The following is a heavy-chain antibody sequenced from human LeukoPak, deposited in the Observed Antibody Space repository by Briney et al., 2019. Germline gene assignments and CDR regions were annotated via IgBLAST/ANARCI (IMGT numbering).Heavy chain of an antibody. CDR3: AREFRSGYNSRWFDY. V-gene: IGHV3-7*01. J-gene: IGHJ5*01. CDR2: IKQDGSEK. Sequence: GGSLRLSCAPSVIIPSRYLMSWGRQAPGKGLEWVANIKQDGSEKWYVDSVKGRFTISRDNAKNSLYLQMNRLRVEDTAVYYCAREFRSGYNSRWFDYWGQGTLVTVSS. CDR1: VIIPSRYL. D-gene: IGHD6-19*01.